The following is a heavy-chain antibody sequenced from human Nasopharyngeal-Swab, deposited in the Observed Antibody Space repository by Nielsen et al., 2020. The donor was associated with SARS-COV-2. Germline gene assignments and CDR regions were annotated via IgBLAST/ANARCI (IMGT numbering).Heavy chain of an antibody. CDR2: IKEDGSEK. Sequence: GESLNILCAASGFPFTTSWMTWVRQAPGKGLEWVANIKEDGSEKNYVDSVKGRFTISRDNAKNSLYLQMNNLRAEDTAVYYCARDSSSGWYRPFDYWGQGTLVTVSS. D-gene: IGHD6-19*01. J-gene: IGHJ4*02. V-gene: IGHV3-7*03. CDR1: GFPFTTSW. CDR3: ARDSSSGWYRPFDY.